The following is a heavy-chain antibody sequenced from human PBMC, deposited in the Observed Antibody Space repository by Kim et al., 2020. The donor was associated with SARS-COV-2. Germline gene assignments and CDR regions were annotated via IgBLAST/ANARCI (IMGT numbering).Heavy chain of an antibody. Sequence: GGSLRLSCAASGFTFSSYGMHWVRQAPGKGLEWVAVIWYDGSNKYYADSVKGRFTISRDNSKSTLYLQMNSLRAEDTAGYYCAKDLGADSSVDDWGQGT. J-gene: IGHJ4*02. CDR2: IWYDGSNK. CDR3: AKDLGADSSVDD. V-gene: IGHV3-33*06. CDR1: GFTFSSYG. D-gene: IGHD3-16*01.